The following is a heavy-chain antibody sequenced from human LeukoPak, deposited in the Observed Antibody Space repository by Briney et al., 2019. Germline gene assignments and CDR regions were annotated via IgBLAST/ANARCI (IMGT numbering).Heavy chain of an antibody. CDR1: GVSINDHY. J-gene: IGHJ5*02. CDR3: ARLQYGSGSYSFDP. D-gene: IGHD3-10*01. V-gene: IGHV4-4*07. Sequence: NPSETLSLTCSISGVSINDHYWAWIRQPAGRGLEWIGHIYISGTTDYNPSLRSRVTISLDMSKNSFSLRLTSMTAADTAVYYCARLQYGSGSYSFDPWGQGTLVTVSS. CDR2: IYISGTT.